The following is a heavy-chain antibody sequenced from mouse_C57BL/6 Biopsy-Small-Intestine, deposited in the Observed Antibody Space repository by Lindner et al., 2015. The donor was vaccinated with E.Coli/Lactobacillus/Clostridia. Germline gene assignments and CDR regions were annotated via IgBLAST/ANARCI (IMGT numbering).Heavy chain of an antibody. CDR2: ISGSSRTI. D-gene: IGHD1-1*01. J-gene: IGHJ2*01. CDR1: GFTFSDYG. CDR3: ARNYFGSGFDF. V-gene: IGHV5-17*01. Sequence: VQLQESGGGLVKPGGSLKLSCAASGFTFSDYGMHWIRQAPEKGLEWVAYISGSSRTIFYADTLEGRFTISRDNAKNTLFLQMTSLRSEDTAIFYCARNYFGSGFDFWGQGTILTVSS.